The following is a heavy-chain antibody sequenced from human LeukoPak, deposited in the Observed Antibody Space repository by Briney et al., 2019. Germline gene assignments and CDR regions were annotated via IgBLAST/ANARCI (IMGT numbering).Heavy chain of an antibody. CDR2: IYYSGST. D-gene: IGHD3-22*01. CDR1: GGSISSYY. CDR3: ARAADSSGYYFHFDY. J-gene: IGHJ4*02. Sequence: PSETLSLTCTVSGGSISSYYWHWIRQPPGKGLEWIGYIYYSGSTNYNPSLKSRVTISVDTSKNQFSLKLSSVTAADTAVYYCARAADSSGYYFHFDYWGQGTLVTVSS. V-gene: IGHV4-59*01.